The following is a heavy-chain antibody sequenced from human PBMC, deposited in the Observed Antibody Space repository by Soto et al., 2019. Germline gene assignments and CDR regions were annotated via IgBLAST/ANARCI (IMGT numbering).Heavy chain of an antibody. D-gene: IGHD3-3*01. V-gene: IGHV4-59*01. J-gene: IGHJ5*02. CDR3: ARGSQSPLRYYDFWSGYMDWFDP. Sequence: SETLSLTCTVSGGSISSYYWSWIRQPPGKGLEWIGYIYYSGSTNYNPSLKSRVTISVDTSKNQFSLKLSSVTAADTAVYYCARGSQSPLRYYDFWSGYMDWFDPWGQGTLVTVS. CDR1: GGSISSYY. CDR2: IYYSGST.